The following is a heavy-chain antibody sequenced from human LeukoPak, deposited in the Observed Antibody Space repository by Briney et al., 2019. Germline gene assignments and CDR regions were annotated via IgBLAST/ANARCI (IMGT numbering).Heavy chain of an antibody. J-gene: IGHJ4*02. V-gene: IGHV3-49*04. CDR1: GFTFGDYA. CDR2: IRSKAYGGTT. CDR3: TRVRWGSWIGDY. Sequence: GGSLRLSCTASGFTFGDYAMSWVRQAPGKGLEWVGFIRSKAYGGTTEYAASVKGRFTFSRDDSKSIAYLQMNSLKTEDTAVYYCTRVRWGSWIGDYWGQGTLVTVSS. D-gene: IGHD3-16*01.